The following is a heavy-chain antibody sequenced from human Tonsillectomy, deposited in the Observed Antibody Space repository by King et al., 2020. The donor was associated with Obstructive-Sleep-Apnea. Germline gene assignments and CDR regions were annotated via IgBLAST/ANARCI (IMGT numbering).Heavy chain of an antibody. J-gene: IGHJ4*02. CDR2: ISSSSSYI. CDR1: GFTFSSYS. V-gene: IGHV3-21*01. Sequence: QLVESGGGLVKPGGSLRLSCAASGFTFSSYSMNWVRQAPGKGLEWVSSISSSSSYIYYADSVKGRFTISRDNAKNSLYLHMNSLRAEDTALYYCARGRGGYTSSSDVWGQGTLVTVSS. D-gene: IGHD6-6*01. CDR3: ARGRGGYTSSSDV.